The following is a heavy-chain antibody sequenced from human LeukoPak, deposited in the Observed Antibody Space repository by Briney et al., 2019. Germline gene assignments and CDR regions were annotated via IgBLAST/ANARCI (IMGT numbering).Heavy chain of an antibody. V-gene: IGHV4-34*01. D-gene: IGHD6-6*01. Sequence: SETLSLTCAVYGGSFSGYYWSWIRQPPGKGLEWIGEINHSGSTNYNPSLKSRVTISVDTSKNQFSLKLSSVTAADTAVYYCVRVTAARPRYFDYWGQGTLVTVSS. CDR2: INHSGST. J-gene: IGHJ4*02. CDR3: VRVTAARPRYFDY. CDR1: GGSFSGYY.